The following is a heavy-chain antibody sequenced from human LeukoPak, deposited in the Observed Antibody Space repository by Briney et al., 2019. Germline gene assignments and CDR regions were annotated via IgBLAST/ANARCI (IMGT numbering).Heavy chain of an antibody. CDR1: SCTNNCNH. J-gene: IGHJ4*02. CDR3: GRHYCISYHSLLHF. Sequence: PSETLSLTCSGYSCTNNCNHWGRHRQPPGKGLEWIGRIYTTGTTQYNPSLKSRVTMSIDTSTNQFSLDLRSMAAADTAVYYCGRHYCISYHSLLHFWSQGTLVAVS. CDR2: IYTTGTT. D-gene: IGHD3-3*02. V-gene: IGHV4-4*07.